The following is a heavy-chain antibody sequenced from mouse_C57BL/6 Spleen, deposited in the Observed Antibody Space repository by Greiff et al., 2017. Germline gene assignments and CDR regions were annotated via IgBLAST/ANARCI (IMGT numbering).Heavy chain of an antibody. CDR2: ISSGGSYT. Sequence: EVQGVESGGDLVKPGGSLKLSCAASGFTFSSYGMSWVRQTPDKRLEWVATISSGGSYTYYPDSVQGRFTIARDNAKNTLYLQMSSLKSEDTAMYYWARELSYAMDYWGQGTSGTVSS. CDR3: ARELSYAMDY. V-gene: IGHV5-6*01. CDR1: GFTFSSYG. J-gene: IGHJ4*01.